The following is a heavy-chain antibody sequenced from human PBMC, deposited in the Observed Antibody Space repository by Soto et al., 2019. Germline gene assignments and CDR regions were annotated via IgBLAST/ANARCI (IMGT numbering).Heavy chain of an antibody. Sequence: QVQLVQSGAEVKKPGASVKVSCKASGYTFTRYGITWVRQAPGQGLEWMGWISAYNGNTNYAQKLQGRVTMTTDTSTSTACMELRSLRSDDTAVYYCARDPDYDCWSGSPFPFDYWVQGTLVTVSS. CDR2: ISAYNGNT. V-gene: IGHV1-18*01. CDR3: ARDPDYDCWSGSPFPFDY. J-gene: IGHJ4*02. D-gene: IGHD3-3*01. CDR1: GYTFTRYG.